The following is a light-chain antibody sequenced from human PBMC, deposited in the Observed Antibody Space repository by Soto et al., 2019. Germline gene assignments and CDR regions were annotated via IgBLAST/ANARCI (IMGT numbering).Light chain of an antibody. CDR3: SSYTSSSTLYV. CDR1: SSDVGGYNY. J-gene: IGLJ1*01. Sequence: QSALTQPASVSGSPGQSITISCTGTSSDVGGYNYVSWYQQHPGKAPKLMIYEVSNRPSGVSNRFSGSKSGNTASLTISGLQAEDEADYYCSSYTSSSTLYVFGTGTRSPF. CDR2: EVS. V-gene: IGLV2-14*01.